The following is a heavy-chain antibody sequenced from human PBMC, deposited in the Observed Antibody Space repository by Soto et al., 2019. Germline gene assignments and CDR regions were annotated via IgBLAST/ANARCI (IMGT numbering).Heavy chain of an antibody. V-gene: IGHV4-4*02. CDR2: IYHSGST. CDR1: SGSISSSNW. CDR3: ARSRAAAGSRPYYYYMDV. Sequence: PSETLSLTCAVSSGSISSSNWWSWVRQPPGKGLEWIGEIYHSGSTNYNPSLKSRVTISVDKSKNQFSLKLSSVTAADTAVYYCARSRAAAGSRPYYYYMDVWGKGTTVTVSS. D-gene: IGHD6-13*01. J-gene: IGHJ6*03.